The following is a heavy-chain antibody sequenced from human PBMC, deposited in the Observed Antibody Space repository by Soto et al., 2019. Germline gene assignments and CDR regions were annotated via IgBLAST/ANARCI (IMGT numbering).Heavy chain of an antibody. J-gene: IGHJ1*01. Sequence: QVQLQESGPGLVKPSQTLSLTCTVSGGSISSGGYYWSWIRQHPGEGLEWIGSIYDSGRTYYNPSLKSRVTISVDTSKNQFSLKLASMTAADTAVYYCARGGTRAYFHHWGQGTLVTVSS. CDR3: ARGGTRAYFHH. CDR2: IYDSGRT. D-gene: IGHD1-1*01. V-gene: IGHV4-31*03. CDR1: GGSISSGGYY.